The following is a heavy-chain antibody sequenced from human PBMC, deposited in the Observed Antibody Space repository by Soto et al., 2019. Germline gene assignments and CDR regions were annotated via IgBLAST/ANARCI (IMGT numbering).Heavy chain of an antibody. V-gene: IGHV3-23*01. J-gene: IGHJ4*02. D-gene: IGHD1-26*01. CDR1: GFTFSTYA. Sequence: GGSLRLSCAASGFTFSTYATSWVRQAPGKGLEWVTGISGRDESTYYADSVKGRFTISRDNSKNTLYLQMSSLRAEDTAVYYCAKDRLSGSYHRYFDYWGQGTLVTVSS. CDR2: ISGRDEST. CDR3: AKDRLSGSYHRYFDY.